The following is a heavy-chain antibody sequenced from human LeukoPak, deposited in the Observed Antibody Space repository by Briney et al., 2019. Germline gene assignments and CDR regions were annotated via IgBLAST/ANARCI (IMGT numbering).Heavy chain of an antibody. J-gene: IGHJ6*03. V-gene: IGHV4-38-2*02. CDR2: IYHSGST. Sequence: SETLSLTCTVSGYSISSGYYWGWIRQPPGKGLEWIGSIYHSGSTYYNPSLKSRVTISVDTSKNQFSLKLSSVTAADTAVYYCARVEAGYYGSGSYPPSYYHMDVWGKGTTVTISS. D-gene: IGHD3-10*01. CDR3: ARVEAGYYGSGSYPPSYYHMDV. CDR1: GYSISSGYY.